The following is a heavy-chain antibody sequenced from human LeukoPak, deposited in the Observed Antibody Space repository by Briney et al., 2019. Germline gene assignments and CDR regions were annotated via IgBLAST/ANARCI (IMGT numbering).Heavy chain of an antibody. CDR2: INPNSGGT. V-gene: IGHV1-2*06. Sequence: ASVKVSCKTSGYSFSDYYIHWVRQAPGQGLEWMGRINPNSGGTNYAQKFQGRVTMTRDTSISTAYMELSRLRADDTAVYYCARARGGQLERRREWFDPWGQGTLVTVSS. CDR3: ARARGGQLERRREWFDP. J-gene: IGHJ5*02. D-gene: IGHD1-1*01. CDR1: GYSFSDYY.